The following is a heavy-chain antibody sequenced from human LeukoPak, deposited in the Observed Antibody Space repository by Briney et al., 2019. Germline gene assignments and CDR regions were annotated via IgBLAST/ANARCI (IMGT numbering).Heavy chain of an antibody. D-gene: IGHD4-17*01. CDR2: ISSSGSTM. Sequence: PGGSLRLSCAASGFTFSSYEMNWVRQAPGKGLEWVSYISSSGSTMYYADSVKGRFTISRDNAKNSLYLQMNSLRAEDTAVYYCARDRTTVTKGWFDPWGQGTLVTVSS. J-gene: IGHJ5*02. CDR3: ARDRTTVTKGWFDP. V-gene: IGHV3-48*03. CDR1: GFTFSSYE.